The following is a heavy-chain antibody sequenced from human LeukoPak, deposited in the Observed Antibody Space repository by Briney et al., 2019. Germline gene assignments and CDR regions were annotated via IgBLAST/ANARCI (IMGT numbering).Heavy chain of an antibody. D-gene: IGHD4-17*01. CDR1: GDSISTYY. J-gene: IGHJ5*02. CDR2: ISDSGST. CDR3: ARVEYGDYGWFDP. V-gene: IGHV4-59*01. Sequence: SETLSLTCTVSGDSISTYYWTWIRQPPGKGLEWIGYISDSGSTYYNPSLKSRVTISLDTSKNQFSLKLISLTAADTAAYYCARVEYGDYGWFDPWGQGTLVTVSS.